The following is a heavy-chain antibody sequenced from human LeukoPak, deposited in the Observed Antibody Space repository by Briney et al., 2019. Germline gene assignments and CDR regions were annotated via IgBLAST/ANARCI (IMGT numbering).Heavy chain of an antibody. CDR1: GGSISSYY. J-gene: IGHJ4*02. CDR3: ATSPWIQLWSRYFDY. Sequence: SSETLSLTCTVSGGSISSYYWSWIRQPPGKGLEWIGYIYYSGSTNYNPSLKSRVTISVDTSKNQFSLKLSSVTAADTAVYYCATSPWIQLWSRYFDYWGQGTLVTVSS. V-gene: IGHV4-59*01. CDR2: IYYSGST. D-gene: IGHD5-18*01.